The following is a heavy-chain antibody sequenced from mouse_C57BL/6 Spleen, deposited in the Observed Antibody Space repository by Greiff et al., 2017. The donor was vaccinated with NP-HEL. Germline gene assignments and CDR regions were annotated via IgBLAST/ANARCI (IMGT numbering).Heavy chain of an antibody. J-gene: IGHJ2*01. CDR3: ARTIYGSYYFDY. Sequence: QVQLQQSGAELVMPGASVKLSCKASGYTFTSYWMHWVKQRPGQGLEWIGEIDPSDSYTNYNQKFKGKSTLTVDKSSSTAYMQLSSLTSEDSAVYYCARTIYGSYYFDYWGQGTTLTVSS. V-gene: IGHV1-69*01. D-gene: IGHD1-1*01. CDR1: GYTFTSYW. CDR2: IDPSDSYT.